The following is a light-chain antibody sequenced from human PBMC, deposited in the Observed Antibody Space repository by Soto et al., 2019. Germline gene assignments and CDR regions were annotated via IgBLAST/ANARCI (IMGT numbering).Light chain of an antibody. V-gene: IGKV1-33*01. CDR1: QDGNKC. J-gene: IGKJ4*01. CDR3: LQYDNIPLT. CDR2: DAS. Sequence: DIQMTQSPSSLSASVGDRVTITCQPSQDGNKCLNWYQQKPGKAPKLLIYDASNLQTGVPPRFSGSGSGTDFTFTISSLQPEDIATYYGLQYDNIPLTFGGGTKVEIK.